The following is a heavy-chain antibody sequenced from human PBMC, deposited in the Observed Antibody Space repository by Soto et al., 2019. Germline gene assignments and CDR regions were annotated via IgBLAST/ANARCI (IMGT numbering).Heavy chain of an antibody. CDR1: GFIFSEST. V-gene: IGHV3-64D*06. J-gene: IGHJ4*02. CDR3: VKQAHGLDGVAFDY. Sequence: SLTLSCSASGFIFSESTIYWVRQVPGKGLEAISAVSTSGRSTYYADSVKDRFTISRDNSKNTLFLQMGSLRPEDTAIYYCVKQAHGLDGVAFDYWGQGTQVTVSS. CDR2: VSTSGRST. D-gene: IGHD2-15*01.